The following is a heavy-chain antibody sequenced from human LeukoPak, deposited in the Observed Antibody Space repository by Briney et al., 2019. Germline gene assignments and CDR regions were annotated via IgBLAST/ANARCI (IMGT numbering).Heavy chain of an antibody. CDR2: MNPNSGNT. D-gene: IGHD3-22*01. V-gene: IGHV1-8*01. CDR1: GYTFTSYD. Sequence: ASVKVSCKASGYTFTSYDINWVRQATGQGLEWTGWMNPNSGNTGYAQKFQGRVTMTRNTSISTAYMELSSLRSEDTAVYYCARWREYYYDSSGYCLAFDIWGQGTMVTVSS. J-gene: IGHJ3*02. CDR3: ARWREYYYDSSGYCLAFDI.